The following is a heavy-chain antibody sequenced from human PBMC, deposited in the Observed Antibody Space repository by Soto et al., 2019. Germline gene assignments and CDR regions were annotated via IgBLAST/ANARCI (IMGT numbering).Heavy chain of an antibody. D-gene: IGHD3-3*01. V-gene: IGHV2-5*01. J-gene: IGHJ6*01. Sequence: DSGPTRVNPTQNLTKTCTFYGFSLSTSGVGVGWIRQPPGKALEWLALLDWNDDNCYSPSLKGRRTITKDTSKNQVVLTMTNMDPVDTATYSLAHSHLNDFWSRYSLSFWRIRHYYGMDVWGQGTTVTVSS. CDR2: LDWNDDN. CDR3: AHSHLNDFWSRYSLSFWRIRHYYGMDV. CDR1: GFSLSTSGVG.